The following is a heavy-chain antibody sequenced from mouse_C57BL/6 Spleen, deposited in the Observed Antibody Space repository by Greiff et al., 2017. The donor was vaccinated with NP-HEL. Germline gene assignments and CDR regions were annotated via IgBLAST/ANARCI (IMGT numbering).Heavy chain of an antibody. V-gene: IGHV1-81*01. CDR1: GYTFTSYG. Sequence: QVQLQQSGAELARPGASVKLSCKASGYTFTSYGISWVKQRTGQGLEWIGEIYPRSGNTYYNEKFKGKATLPADKSSSTAYMELRSLTSEDSAVYFCADYGSSSYYFDYWGQGTTLTVSS. CDR2: IYPRSGNT. J-gene: IGHJ2*01. CDR3: ADYGSSSYYFDY. D-gene: IGHD1-1*01.